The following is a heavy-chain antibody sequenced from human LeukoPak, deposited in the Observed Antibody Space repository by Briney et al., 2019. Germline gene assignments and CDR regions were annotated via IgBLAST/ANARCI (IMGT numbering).Heavy chain of an antibody. V-gene: IGHV3-66*01. D-gene: IGHD3-10*01. CDR1: GFTFSSNY. CDR2: IYNGGST. CDR3: ARERSHYVSGGYYPTYVDY. Sequence: GGSLRLTCAASGFTFSSNYMGWVRQAPGKGLEWVSVIYNGGSTNYTASVKGRFTISRDNSKNKLYLQMNSLRAEDTAVYYCARERSHYVSGGYYPTYVDYWGQGTLVTVSS. J-gene: IGHJ4*02.